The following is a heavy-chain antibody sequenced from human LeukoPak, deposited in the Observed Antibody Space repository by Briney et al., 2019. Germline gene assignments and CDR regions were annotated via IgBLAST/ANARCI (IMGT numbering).Heavy chain of an antibody. CDR2: VYYSGSL. CDR3: TRRDYAAWFDP. Sequence: PSETLSLTCSVSGASIDSGDSGGYYWAWLRQPPGKGLEWIGSVYYSGSLKYNPSLKGRVSISRDMSKNQFFLNLNSVNATDTAVYYFTRRDYAAWFDPWGQGTLVTVSS. J-gene: IGHJ5*02. V-gene: IGHV4-39*07. D-gene: IGHD4/OR15-4a*01. CDR1: GASIDSGDSGGYY.